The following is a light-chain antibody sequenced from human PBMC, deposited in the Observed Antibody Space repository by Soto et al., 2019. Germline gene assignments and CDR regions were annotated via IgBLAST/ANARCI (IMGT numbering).Light chain of an antibody. CDR1: QGISNY. J-gene: IGKJ1*01. CDR3: QKYNSAPRT. CDR2: AAS. Sequence: DIQMTQSPSSLSASVGDRVTITCRASQGISNYLAWYQQKPGKVPKLLIYAASTLQSGVPTRFSGSGSGTDFTLTISSLRPEDVGNYYWQKYNSAPRTFGQGTKVEIK. V-gene: IGKV1-27*01.